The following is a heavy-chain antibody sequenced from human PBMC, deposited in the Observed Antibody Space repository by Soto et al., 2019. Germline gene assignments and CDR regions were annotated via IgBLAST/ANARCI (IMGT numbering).Heavy chain of an antibody. Sequence: GGSLRLSCAASGFTFSSYAMSWVRQAPGKGLEWVSAISGSGGSTYYADSVKGRFTISRDNSKNTLYLQMNSLRAEDTAVYYCAKAPDYDFWSGQTWLDPWGQGTLVTVYS. V-gene: IGHV3-23*01. D-gene: IGHD3-3*01. CDR2: ISGSGGST. CDR1: GFTFSSYA. J-gene: IGHJ5*02. CDR3: AKAPDYDFWSGQTWLDP.